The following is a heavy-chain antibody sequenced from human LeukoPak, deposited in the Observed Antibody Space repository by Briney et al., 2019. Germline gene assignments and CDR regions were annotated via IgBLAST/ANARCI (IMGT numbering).Heavy chain of an antibody. J-gene: IGHJ4*02. CDR2: IGTSGGST. CDR1: GFTFSSYA. D-gene: IGHD3-10*01. V-gene: IGHV3-23*01. CDR3: AKNTGVYNSESHFPGY. Sequence: GGSLRLSCAASGFTFSSYAMTWVRQAPGKGLEWVSGIGTSGGSTYYGDSVKGRFTISRDNSKNTLYLQMNSLRAEDTAVYYCAKNTGVYNSESHFPGYWGQGTLVTVSS.